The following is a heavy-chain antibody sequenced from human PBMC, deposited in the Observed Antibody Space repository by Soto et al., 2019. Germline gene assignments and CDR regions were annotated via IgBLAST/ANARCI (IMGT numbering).Heavy chain of an antibody. V-gene: IGHV3-30*18. J-gene: IGHJ4*02. CDR3: AKWNGGFDY. CDR2: ISYDRSYK. CDR1: GFTFSSYG. D-gene: IGHD3-16*01. Sequence: QVQLVESGGGVVQPGRSLRLSCAASGFTFSSYGMHWVRQAPGKGLEWVAVISYDRSYKYYADSVKGRFTISRDNSKNTLYLQMNSLRAEDTAVYYCAKWNGGFDYWGQGTLVTVSS.